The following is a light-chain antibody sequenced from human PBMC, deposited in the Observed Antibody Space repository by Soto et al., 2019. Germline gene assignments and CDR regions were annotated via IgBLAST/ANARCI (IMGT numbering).Light chain of an antibody. V-gene: IGKV1-9*01. Sequence: IQLTQSPSSLSASVGDRVTITCRASQGISSSLAWYQQKPGKAPNLLISAASTLQTGVPSRFSGSGSGTDFALTISSLQPEDFATYYCQQIDSYPRTFGQGTKVEIK. CDR2: AAS. CDR3: QQIDSYPRT. CDR1: QGISSS. J-gene: IGKJ1*01.